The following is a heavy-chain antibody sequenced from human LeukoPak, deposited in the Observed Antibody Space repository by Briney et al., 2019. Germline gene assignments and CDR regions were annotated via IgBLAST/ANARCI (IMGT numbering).Heavy chain of an antibody. Sequence: PGGSLRLSCVASGFTFRTYVLNWVRQAPGKGLEWVSAITGDSLSTYTADSVKGRFTISRENSKNTLYLQMNSLRSEDTAVFYCAKGSEERRPYYFDYWGQGTLVTVSS. V-gene: IGHV3-23*01. CDR1: GFTFRTYV. CDR2: ITGDSLST. D-gene: IGHD6-19*01. J-gene: IGHJ4*02. CDR3: AKGSEERRPYYFDY.